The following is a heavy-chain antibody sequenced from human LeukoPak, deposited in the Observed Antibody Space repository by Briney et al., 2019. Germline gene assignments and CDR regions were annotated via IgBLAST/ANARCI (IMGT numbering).Heavy chain of an antibody. V-gene: IGHV1-46*01. CDR1: EDTFTYYH. CDR2: VYATGGTT. CDR3: ATEAPRSYYFDY. J-gene: IGHJ4*02. Sequence: GASVKVSCKASEDTFTYYHIHWVRQAPGQGVEWMGAVYATGGTTINTQNFQGRVTMTRDTSTGTVYMELSSLRFEDTVMYYCATEAPRSYYFDYWGQGILVTVSS.